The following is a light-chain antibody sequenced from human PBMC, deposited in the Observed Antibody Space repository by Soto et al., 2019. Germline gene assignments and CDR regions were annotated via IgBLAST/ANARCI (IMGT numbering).Light chain of an antibody. J-gene: IGLJ1*01. V-gene: IGLV1-44*01. Sequence: QPVLTQPPSASGTPGQRVTISCSGSSSNIGSNTVNWYQQLPGTAPKLLIYSNNQRPSGVPDRFSGSKSGTSASLAISGLQSEDEADYYCAAWDDSLNGYYVFGTGTK. CDR3: AAWDDSLNGYYV. CDR1: SSNIGSNT. CDR2: SNN.